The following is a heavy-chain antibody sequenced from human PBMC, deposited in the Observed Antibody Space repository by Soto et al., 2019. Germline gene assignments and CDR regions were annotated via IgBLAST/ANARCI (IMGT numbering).Heavy chain of an antibody. Sequence: QLQLQESGSGLVKPSQTLSLTCAVSGGSISSGGYSWSWIRQPPGKGLEWIGYIYPSGSTYYNPSLKSRVTIAVDRSKNQFSLKLSSVTAADTAVYYCARGSIVVGTDYFDYWGQGTLVTFSS. CDR3: ARGSIVVGTDYFDY. V-gene: IGHV4-30-2*01. D-gene: IGHD3-22*01. CDR1: GGSISSGGYS. CDR2: IYPSGST. J-gene: IGHJ4*02.